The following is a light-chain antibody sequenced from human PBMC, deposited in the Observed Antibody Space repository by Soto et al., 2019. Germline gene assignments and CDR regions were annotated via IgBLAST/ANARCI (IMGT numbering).Light chain of an antibody. V-gene: IGKV3D-15*01. J-gene: IGKJ3*01. CDR1: QSVSSN. Sequence: EIVMTQSPATLSVSPGERATLSCRASQSVSSNLAWYQQKPGQAPRLLIYGASIRVTGIPARFSGSGSGTEFTLTISSLQSEDFAVYYCQQYNNWPPKTFGPGTKVDIK. CDR2: GAS. CDR3: QQYNNWPPKT.